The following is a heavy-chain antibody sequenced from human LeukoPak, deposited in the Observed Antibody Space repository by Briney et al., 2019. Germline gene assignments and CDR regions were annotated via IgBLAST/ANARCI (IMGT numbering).Heavy chain of an antibody. Sequence: PGGPLRLSCAASGFTFSSYEMNWVRQAPGKVLEWVSYIISSGSIIYYADSVKRRFTISSDNAKYSLYLQMNSLRAEYTAIYYCARVDHCYDSSGPWAYFDYWGEGTLVTVSS. CDR3: ARVDHCYDSSGPWAYFDY. CDR2: IISSGSII. CDR1: GFTFSSYE. D-gene: IGHD3-22*01. V-gene: IGHV3-48*03. J-gene: IGHJ4*02.